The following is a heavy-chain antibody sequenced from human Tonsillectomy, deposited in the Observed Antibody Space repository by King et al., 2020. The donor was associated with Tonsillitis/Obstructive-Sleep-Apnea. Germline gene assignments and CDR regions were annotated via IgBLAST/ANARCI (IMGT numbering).Heavy chain of an antibody. Sequence: VQLQQWGAGLLKPSETLSLTCAVYGGSFSGCYWSWIRQPPGKGLEWIGEINHSGSTNYNPSLKSRVTISVDTSKNQFSLKLSSVTAADTAVYYCARGEKCSSTSCYTASNYYYYYMDVWGKGTTVTVSS. V-gene: IGHV4-34*01. D-gene: IGHD2-2*02. CDR1: GGSFSGCY. CDR2: INHSGST. CDR3: ARGEKCSSTSCYTASNYYYYYMDV. J-gene: IGHJ6*03.